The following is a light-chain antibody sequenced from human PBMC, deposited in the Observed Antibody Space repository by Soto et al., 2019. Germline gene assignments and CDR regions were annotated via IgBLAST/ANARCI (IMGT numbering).Light chain of an antibody. CDR2: DAS. CDR1: QSISSW. J-gene: IGKJ1*01. V-gene: IGKV1-5*01. Sequence: DIQMTQSPSTLSASAGDRVTITCRASQSISSWLAWYQQKPGKAPKLLIYDASSLESGVPSRFSGSGSGTEFTLTISSLQPDDFATYYCQQYNSYWTLGQGTKVDI. CDR3: QQYNSYWT.